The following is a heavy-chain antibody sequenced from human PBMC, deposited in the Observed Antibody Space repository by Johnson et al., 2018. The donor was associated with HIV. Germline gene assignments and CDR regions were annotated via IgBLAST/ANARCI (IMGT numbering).Heavy chain of an antibody. D-gene: IGHD3-3*01. Sequence: VQLVESGGGVVRPGGSLRLSCAASGFSFDEYGMSWVRQAQGKGLEWVSDINWNGGSTGYAGSVKGRFTISRDNAKNSLYLQMNSLRAEDTALYYCARLSGYYVYDAFDIWGQGTMVTVSS. CDR3: ARLSGYYVYDAFDI. V-gene: IGHV3-20*04. CDR2: INWNGGST. CDR1: GFSFDEYG. J-gene: IGHJ3*02.